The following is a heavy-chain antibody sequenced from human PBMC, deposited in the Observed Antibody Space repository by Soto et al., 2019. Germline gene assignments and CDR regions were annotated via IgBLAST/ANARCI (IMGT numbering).Heavy chain of an antibody. CDR3: ARWFCSGGSSHWYWFDP. J-gene: IGHJ5*02. Sequence: SETLSLTCTVSGGSISSYYWSWIRQPPGKGLEWIGYIYYSGSTNYNPSLKSRVTISVDTSKNQFSLKLSSVTAADTAVYYCARWFCSGGSSHWYWFDPWGQGTLVTVSS. V-gene: IGHV4-59*01. D-gene: IGHD2-15*01. CDR2: IYYSGST. CDR1: GGSISSYY.